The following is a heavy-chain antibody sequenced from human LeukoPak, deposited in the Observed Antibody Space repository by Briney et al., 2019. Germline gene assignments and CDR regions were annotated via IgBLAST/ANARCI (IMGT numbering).Heavy chain of an antibody. CDR2: SGGST. J-gene: IGHJ4*02. Sequence: SGGSTYYADSVKGRFTISRDNSKNTLYLQMNSLRAEDTAVYYCAKGTYYDFWSGYAYYFDYWGQGTLVTVSS. CDR3: AKGTYYDFWSGYAYYFDY. D-gene: IGHD3-3*01. V-gene: IGHV3-23*01.